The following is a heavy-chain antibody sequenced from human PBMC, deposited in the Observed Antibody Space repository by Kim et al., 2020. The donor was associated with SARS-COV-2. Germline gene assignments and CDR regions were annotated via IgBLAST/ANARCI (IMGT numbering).Heavy chain of an antibody. J-gene: IGHJ5*02. Sequence: SETLSLTCTVSGGSISSYYWSWIRQPPGKGLEWIGYIYYSGSTNYNPSLKSRVTISVDTSKNQFSLKLSSVTAADTAVYYCARGLRDYDILTGYYFNWFDPWGQGTLVTVSS. CDR3: ARGLRDYDILTGYYFNWFDP. CDR2: IYYSGST. CDR1: GGSISSYY. D-gene: IGHD3-9*01. V-gene: IGHV4-59*01.